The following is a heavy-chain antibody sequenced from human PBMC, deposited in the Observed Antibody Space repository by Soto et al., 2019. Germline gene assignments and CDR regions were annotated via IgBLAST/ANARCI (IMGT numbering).Heavy chain of an antibody. CDR3: ARDPLAITYSAYGMDV. CDR2: IYSDGTT. D-gene: IGHD1-20*01. Sequence: GGSLRLSCVASGFTFKGAWMNWVRQAPGKGLEWVSGIYSDGTTDYADSVKGRFTISRDNSKNTLYLQVNSLRAEDTAVYYCARDPLAITYSAYGMDVWGQGTTVTVSS. J-gene: IGHJ6*02. V-gene: IGHV3-66*01. CDR1: GFTFKGAW.